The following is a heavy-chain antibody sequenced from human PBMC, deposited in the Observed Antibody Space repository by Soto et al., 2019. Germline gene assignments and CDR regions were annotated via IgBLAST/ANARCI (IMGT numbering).Heavy chain of an antibody. CDR2: IYYSGST. V-gene: IGHV4-59*01. Sequence: SETLSLTCTVSGGSIISYYWSRIRQPPGKGLEWIGYIYYSGSTNYNPSLKSRVTISVDTSKNQFSLKLSSVTAADTAVYYCARQQWLVLNAFDIWGQGTMVTVSS. CDR1: GGSIISYY. D-gene: IGHD6-19*01. J-gene: IGHJ3*02. CDR3: ARQQWLVLNAFDI.